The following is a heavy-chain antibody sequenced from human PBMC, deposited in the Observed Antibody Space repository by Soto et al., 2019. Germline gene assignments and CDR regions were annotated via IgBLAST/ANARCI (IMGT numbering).Heavy chain of an antibody. CDR2: ISGSGGST. V-gene: IGHV3-23*01. CDR1: GFTFSSYA. Sequence: EVQLLESGGGLVQPGGSLSLSCAASGFTFSSYAMSWVRQAPGKGLEWVSAISGSGGSTYYADSVKGRFTISRDNSKNTLYLQMNSLRAEDTAVYYCAKGPGRSRYYGMDVWGQGTTVTVSS. CDR3: AKGPGRSRYYGMDV. J-gene: IGHJ6*02.